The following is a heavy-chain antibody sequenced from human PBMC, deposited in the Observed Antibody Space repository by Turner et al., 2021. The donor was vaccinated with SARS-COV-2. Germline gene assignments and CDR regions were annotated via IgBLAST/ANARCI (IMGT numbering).Heavy chain of an antibody. D-gene: IGHD3-10*01. CDR2: ISWNSGSI. V-gene: IGHV3-9*01. J-gene: IGHJ6*02. CDR1: GFTFENYV. Sequence: EVQLLESGGGLVQPGRSLRLSCAASGFTFENYVMHWVRQGPGKGLEWVSGISWNSGSIGYEDSVKGRFTISRDNAKNSLYLQMNSLRAEDKALYYCAKDMVRGIIYYYYGMDVWGPGTTVTVSS. CDR3: AKDMVRGIIYYYYGMDV.